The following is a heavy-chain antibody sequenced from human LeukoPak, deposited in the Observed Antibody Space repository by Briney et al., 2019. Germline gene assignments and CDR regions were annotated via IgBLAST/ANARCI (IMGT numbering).Heavy chain of an antibody. Sequence: GGSLRLSCAASGFTVSSNYMSWVRQAPGKGLEWVSVIYSGGSTYYADSVKGRFTISTDNSKNTLYLQMNSLRAEDTAVYYCARDGTGYSSGWYLYMDVWGKGTTVTVSS. CDR2: IYSGGST. CDR3: ARDGTGYSSGWYLYMDV. J-gene: IGHJ6*03. D-gene: IGHD6-19*01. V-gene: IGHV3-53*01. CDR1: GFTVSSNY.